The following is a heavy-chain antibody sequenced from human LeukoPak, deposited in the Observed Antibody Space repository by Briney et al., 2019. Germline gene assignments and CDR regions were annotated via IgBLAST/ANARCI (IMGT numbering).Heavy chain of an antibody. CDR1: GGSFSGYY. Sequence: SETLSLTCAVYGGSFSGYYWSWIRQPPGKGLEWIGEINHSGSTNYNPSLKSRVTISVDTSKNQFSLKLSSVTAADTAVYYCARGIAAAVKTSYYYYMDVWGKGTTVTVSS. CDR3: ARGIAAAVKTSYYYYMDV. J-gene: IGHJ6*03. D-gene: IGHD6-13*01. CDR2: INHSGST. V-gene: IGHV4-34*01.